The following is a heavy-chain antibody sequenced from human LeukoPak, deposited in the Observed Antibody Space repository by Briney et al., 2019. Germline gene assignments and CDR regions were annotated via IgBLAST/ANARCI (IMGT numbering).Heavy chain of an antibody. CDR2: ISGSGGNT. Sequence: GRSLRLSCAASGFTFSSYAMSWVRQAPGKGLEWVSGISGSGGNTYYADSVKGRFTISRDNSKNTLYLQMNSLRAEDTAVYFCAKVVFILTNLYYFDCWGQGTLVTVSS. V-gene: IGHV3-23*01. D-gene: IGHD3-10*01. CDR1: GFTFSSYA. J-gene: IGHJ4*02. CDR3: AKVVFILTNLYYFDC.